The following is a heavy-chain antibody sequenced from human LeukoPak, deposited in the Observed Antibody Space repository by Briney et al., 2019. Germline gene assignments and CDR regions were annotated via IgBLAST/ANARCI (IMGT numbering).Heavy chain of an antibody. CDR2: ISSSSSYI. CDR1: GFTFSSYS. J-gene: IGHJ4*02. V-gene: IGHV3-21*01. Sequence: GGSLRFSCAASGFTFSSYSMNWVRQAPGKGLEWVSSISSSSSYIYYADSVKGRFTISRDNAKNSLYLQMNSLRAEDTAVYYCARDWYDFWSGYRTYYFDYWGQGTLVTVSS. CDR3: ARDWYDFWSGYRTYYFDY. D-gene: IGHD3-3*01.